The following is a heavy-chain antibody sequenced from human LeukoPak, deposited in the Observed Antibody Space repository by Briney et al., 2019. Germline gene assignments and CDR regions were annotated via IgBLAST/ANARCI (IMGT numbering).Heavy chain of an antibody. V-gene: IGHV3-23*01. CDR3: AKDPHYGDFSGWFDP. D-gene: IGHD4-17*01. Sequence: PGGSLRLSCAASGFTFSSYAMSWVRPAPGKGLEWVSAISGSGGSTYYADSVKGRFTISRDNSKNTLYLQMNSLRAEDTAVYYCAKDPHYGDFSGWFDPWGQGTLVTVSS. CDR1: GFTFSSYA. J-gene: IGHJ5*02. CDR2: ISGSGGST.